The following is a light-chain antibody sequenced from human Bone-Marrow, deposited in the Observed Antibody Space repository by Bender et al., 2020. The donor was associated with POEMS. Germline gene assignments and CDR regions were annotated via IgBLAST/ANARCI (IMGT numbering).Light chain of an antibody. CDR2: EVN. J-gene: IGLJ1*01. Sequence: QSALTQPRSVSGSPGQSVTISCTGTSSDIGTYKYVSWYQQHPGKAPKLMIYEVNKRPSGVSNRFAGSKSGNTASLTISGLQAEDEGDYYCSSSAGSNNPVFGTGTKVTVL. CDR3: SSSAGSNNPV. V-gene: IGLV2-11*01. CDR1: SSDIGTYKY.